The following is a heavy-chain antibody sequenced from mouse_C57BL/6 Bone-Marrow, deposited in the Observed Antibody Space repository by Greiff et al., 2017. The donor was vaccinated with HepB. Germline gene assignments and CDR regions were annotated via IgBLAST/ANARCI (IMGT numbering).Heavy chain of an antibody. D-gene: IGHD1-1*01. J-gene: IGHJ2*01. V-gene: IGHV5-12*01. CDR1: GFTFSDYY. CDR3: ERHGYGSSLGY. Sequence: EVKVVESGGGLVQPGGSLKLSCAASGFTFSDYYMYWVRQTPEKRLEWVAYISNGGGSTYYPDNVKGRFTIARDNAKNTLYLQMSRLKSEDTAVYYGERHGYGSSLGYWGQGTTLTVSS. CDR2: ISNGGGST.